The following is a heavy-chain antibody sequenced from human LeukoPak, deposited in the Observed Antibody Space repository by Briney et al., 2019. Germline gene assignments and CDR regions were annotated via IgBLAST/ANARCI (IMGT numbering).Heavy chain of an antibody. CDR3: ARDGYRSNNYYWAFDY. CDR1: GFTFSSYG. J-gene: IGHJ4*02. D-gene: IGHD6-13*01. Sequence: GRSLRLSCAASGFTFSSYGMHWVRQAPDKALEWVAVIWYDGSNKYYADSVKGRFTISRDNSKNTLYLQMNSLRAEDTAVYYCARDGYRSNNYYWAFDYWGQGTLVTVSS. CDR2: IWYDGSNK. V-gene: IGHV3-33*01.